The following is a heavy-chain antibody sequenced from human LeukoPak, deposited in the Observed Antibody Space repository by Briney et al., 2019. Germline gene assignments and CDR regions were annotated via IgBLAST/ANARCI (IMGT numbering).Heavy chain of an antibody. CDR3: ARGTLTYNWNYWGTNPRTHYFDY. Sequence: SETLSLTCTVSGGSISSSSYYWGWIRQPPGKGLEWIGSIYYSGSTYYNPSLKSRVTISVDTSKNQFSLKLSSVTAADTAVYYCARGTLTYNWNYWGTNPRTHYFDYWGQGTLVTVSS. V-gene: IGHV4-39*07. J-gene: IGHJ4*02. D-gene: IGHD1-7*01. CDR1: GGSISSSSYY. CDR2: IYYSGST.